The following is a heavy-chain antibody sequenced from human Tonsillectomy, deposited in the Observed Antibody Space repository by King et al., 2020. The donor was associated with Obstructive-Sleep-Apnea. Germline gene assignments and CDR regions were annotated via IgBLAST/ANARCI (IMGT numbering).Heavy chain of an antibody. J-gene: IGHJ4*02. V-gene: IGHV4-39*07. CDR1: GGAISSSMYY. CDR3: ARGEYDYGGNSVFDY. Sequence: LQLQESGPGLVKPSETLSLTFTVSGGAISSSMYYWGWIRQPPGKGLEWIGSIYYSGSTSYNPSLKSRVTISVDTSKNQFSLKLSSVTAADTAVYYCARGEYDYGGNSVFDYWGQGTLVTVSS. CDR2: IYYSGST. D-gene: IGHD4-23*01.